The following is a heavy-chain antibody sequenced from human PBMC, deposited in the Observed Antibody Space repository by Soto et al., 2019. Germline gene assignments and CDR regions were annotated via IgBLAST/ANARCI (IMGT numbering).Heavy chain of an antibody. CDR2: ISAYNRNA. V-gene: IGHV1-18*01. Sequence: ASVTVSCKASGYTFTSYGISWVREAPGQGLEWMGLISAYNRNANYEKKLQNRVPMVTDTSTNTAYMEIRSLRSADKAVSYCSRRTDYGGEYYFDCWGQGTLVTVSS. CDR1: GYTFTSYG. CDR3: SRRTDYGGEYYFDC. J-gene: IGHJ4*02. D-gene: IGHD3-16*01.